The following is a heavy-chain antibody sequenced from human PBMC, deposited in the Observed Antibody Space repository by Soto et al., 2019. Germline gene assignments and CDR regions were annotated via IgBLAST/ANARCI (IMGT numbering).Heavy chain of an antibody. J-gene: IGHJ4*02. Sequence: PGGSLRLSCAASGFTFSSYWMSWVRQAPGKGLEWVANIKQDGSEKYYVDSVKGRFTISRDNAKNSLYLQMNSLRAEDTAVYYCASYTYCYDSSGYHYGDYWGQGTLVTVSS. CDR3: ASYTYCYDSSGYHYGDY. CDR2: IKQDGSEK. D-gene: IGHD3-22*01. CDR1: GFTFSSYW. V-gene: IGHV3-7*03.